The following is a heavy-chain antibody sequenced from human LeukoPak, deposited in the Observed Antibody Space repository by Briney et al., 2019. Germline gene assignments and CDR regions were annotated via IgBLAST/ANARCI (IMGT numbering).Heavy chain of an antibody. D-gene: IGHD6-19*01. Sequence: SGTLSLTCAVSGGSISNNNWWSWVRQPPGKGLEWVGEIYHSGNTNYNPSLKSRVTISVDKSKNQFSLKLRSVTAADTAVYYCAKVSSSGWSDFDYWGQGTLVTVSS. CDR1: GGSISNNNW. CDR2: IYHSGNT. J-gene: IGHJ4*02. CDR3: AKVSSSGWSDFDY. V-gene: IGHV4-4*02.